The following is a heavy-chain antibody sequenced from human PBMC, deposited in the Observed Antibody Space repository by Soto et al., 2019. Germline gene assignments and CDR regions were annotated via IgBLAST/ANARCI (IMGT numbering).Heavy chain of an antibody. J-gene: IGHJ4*02. CDR2: IYYSGST. CDR1: GGSISSGDYY. D-gene: IGHD6-13*01. Sequence: PSETLSLTCTVSGGSISSGDYYWSWIRQPPGKGLEWIGYIYYSGSTYYNPSLKSRVTISVDTSKNQFSLKLSSVTAADTAVYYCARDPISLDSSSWYFDYWGQGTLVTVSS. CDR3: ARDPISLDSSSWYFDY. V-gene: IGHV4-30-4*01.